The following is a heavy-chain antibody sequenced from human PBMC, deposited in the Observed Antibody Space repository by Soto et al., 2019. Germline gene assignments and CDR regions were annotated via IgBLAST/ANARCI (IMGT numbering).Heavy chain of an antibody. CDR2: IGTAGDT. D-gene: IGHD4-17*01. CDR3: ARGTQEGLRRGYYYYYGMDV. CDR1: GFTFSSYV. V-gene: IGHV3-13*01. J-gene: IGHJ6*02. Sequence: ESLKISCVASGFTFSSYVIHWVRQATVKGLEWVSAIGTAGDTYYPGSVKGRFTISRENAKNSLYLQMNSLRAGDTAVYYCARGTQEGLRRGYYYYYGMDVWGQGTTVTVSS.